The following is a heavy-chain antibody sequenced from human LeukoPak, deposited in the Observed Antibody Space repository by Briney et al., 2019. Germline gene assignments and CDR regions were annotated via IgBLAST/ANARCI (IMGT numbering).Heavy chain of an antibody. V-gene: IGHV4-38-2*02. J-gene: IGHJ4*02. CDR2: MYSSGST. D-gene: IGHD3-3*01. CDR1: GYSISSGYY. CDR3: ARDTGNKYYDFCSGYYTRPFDY. Sequence: SETLSLTCTVSGYSISSGYYWGWIRKPPGKGLEWIGSMYSSGSTYYNPSLRSRVTISVDTSKNQVSLKLSSVTAADTAVYYCARDTGNKYYDFCSGYYTRPFDYWGQGTLVTVSS.